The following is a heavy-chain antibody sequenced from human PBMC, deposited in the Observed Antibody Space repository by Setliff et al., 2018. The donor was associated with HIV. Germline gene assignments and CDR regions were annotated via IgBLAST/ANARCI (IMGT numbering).Heavy chain of an antibody. CDR3: ARDPAPSSSASYFQH. V-gene: IGHV1-46*01. D-gene: IGHD6-6*01. CDR2: INTSGGSA. CDR1: GYTFTSYP. J-gene: IGHJ1*01. Sequence: GASVKVSCKASGYTFTSYPMHWVRQAPGQGLEWMGVINTSGGSAGYAEKFRGRVTMTRDTSTSTVYMELSSLRSEDTAVYYCARDPAPSSSASYFQHWGQGTPVTVSS.